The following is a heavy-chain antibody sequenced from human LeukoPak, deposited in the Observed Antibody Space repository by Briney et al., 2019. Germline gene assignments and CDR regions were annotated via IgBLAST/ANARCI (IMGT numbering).Heavy chain of an antibody. CDR3: ATETIGRHYDY. CDR2: IGPTGTDR. V-gene: IGHV3-21*01. J-gene: IGHJ4*02. Sequence: GSLRLSCAASGFTFSSCGFNWVRQAPGKGLEWVSSIGPTGTDRYYADSVRGRFTISRDNAKNSMYLQMDSLRDEDTAVYYCATETIGRHYDYWGQGTLLTVSS. D-gene: IGHD1-14*01. CDR1: GFTFSSCG.